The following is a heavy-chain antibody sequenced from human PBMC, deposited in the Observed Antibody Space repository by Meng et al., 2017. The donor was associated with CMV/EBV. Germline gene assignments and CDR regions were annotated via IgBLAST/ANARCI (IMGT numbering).Heavy chain of an antibody. CDR2: IYSGGSST. CDR3: AKRSMILAVVDY. CDR1: GFTFSSYA. J-gene: IGHJ4*02. D-gene: IGHD3-22*01. Sequence: LSLTCAASGFTFSSYAMSWVRQAPGKGLEWVSVIYSGGSSTYYADSVKGRFTISRDNSKNTLYLQMNSLRAEDTAVYYCAKRSMILAVVDYRGQGTLVTVSS. V-gene: IGHV3-23*03.